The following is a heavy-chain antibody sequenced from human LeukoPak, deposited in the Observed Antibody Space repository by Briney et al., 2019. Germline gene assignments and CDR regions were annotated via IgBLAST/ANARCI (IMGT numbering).Heavy chain of an antibody. V-gene: IGHV3-30-3*01. CDR2: ISSDGNNK. Sequence: GGSLRLSCAASGFTFSTYSFHWVRQAPGKGLEWVAVISSDGNNKYYADSVKGRFTISRDNSKNTMYLQMNSLRTDDTAVYYCAKAGIGSSGYLNFDYWGQGTLVTVSS. CDR1: GFTFSTYS. D-gene: IGHD3-22*01. J-gene: IGHJ4*02. CDR3: AKAGIGSSGYLNFDY.